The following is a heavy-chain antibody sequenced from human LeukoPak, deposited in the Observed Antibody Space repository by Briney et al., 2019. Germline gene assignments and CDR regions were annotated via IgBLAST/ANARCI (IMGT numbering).Heavy chain of an antibody. CDR1: GFTFSSYS. CDR2: ISSSSSYI. CDR3: ARDGYCSSTSCYGASRHYGMDV. V-gene: IGHV3-21*01. D-gene: IGHD2-2*03. Sequence: PGGSLRLSCAASGFTFSSYSMNWVRQAPGKGLEWVSSISSSSSYIYYADSVKGRFTISRDNAKNSLYLQMNSLRAEDTAVYYCARDGYCSSTSCYGASRHYGMDVWGQGTTVTVSS. J-gene: IGHJ6*02.